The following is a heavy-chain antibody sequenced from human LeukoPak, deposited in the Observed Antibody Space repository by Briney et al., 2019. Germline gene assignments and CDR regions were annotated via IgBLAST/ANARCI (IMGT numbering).Heavy chain of an antibody. J-gene: IGHJ3*02. CDR1: GFTLSSYS. CDR2: LSSSTSTI. Sequence: GGSLRLSCAASGFTLSSYSMEWVRQAPGEGLEWVSHLSSSTSTIYYADSAKGRFTISRDNAKNSLYLQMNSLRAEDTAIYYCARVLLERPGIDSFDIWGRGTMVTVSS. CDR3: ARVLLERPGIDSFDI. D-gene: IGHD1-1*01. V-gene: IGHV3-48*01.